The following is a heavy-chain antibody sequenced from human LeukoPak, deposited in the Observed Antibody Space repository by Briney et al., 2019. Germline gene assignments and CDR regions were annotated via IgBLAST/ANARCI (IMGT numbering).Heavy chain of an antibody. J-gene: IGHJ4*02. CDR3: ARANSGWSIDY. V-gene: IGHV3-74*01. Sequence: GGSVRLSCAASGFTFTSYWIHWVHQAPGKGLVWVSHINYDGSSTTYADSVKGRFTISRDNAKNTVYLQMNSLRADDTAIYYCARANSGWSIDYRGQGTLVTVSS. CDR2: INYDGSST. CDR1: GFTFTSYW. D-gene: IGHD6-19*01.